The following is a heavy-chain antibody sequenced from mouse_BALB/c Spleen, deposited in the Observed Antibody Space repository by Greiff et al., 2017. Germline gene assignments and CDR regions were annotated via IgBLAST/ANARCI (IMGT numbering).Heavy chain of an antibody. CDR3: GRDGSSYWYFDV. Sequence: VHVKQSGPELVKPGASVKISCKASGYSFTGYFMNWVKQSHVKSLEWIGRINPYNGDTFYNQKFKGKATLTVDKSSSTAHMELLSLTSEDSAVYYCGRDGSSYWYFDVWGAGTTVTVSS. D-gene: IGHD1-1*01. J-gene: IGHJ1*01. V-gene: IGHV1-37*01. CDR1: GYSFTGYF. CDR2: INPYNGDT.